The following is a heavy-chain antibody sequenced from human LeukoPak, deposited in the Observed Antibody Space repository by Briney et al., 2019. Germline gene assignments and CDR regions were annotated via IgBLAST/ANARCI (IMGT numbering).Heavy chain of an antibody. Sequence: SETLSLTYTVSGGSISSYYWSWIRQPPGKGLEWIGYIYYSGSTNYNPSLKSRVTISVDTSKNQFSLKLSSVTAEDTALYYCAKGNEHLLDDTAMNYWGQGTLVTVSS. J-gene: IGHJ4*02. V-gene: IGHV4-59*01. CDR2: IYYSGST. CDR1: GGSISSYY. D-gene: IGHD5-18*01. CDR3: AKGNEHLLDDTAMNY.